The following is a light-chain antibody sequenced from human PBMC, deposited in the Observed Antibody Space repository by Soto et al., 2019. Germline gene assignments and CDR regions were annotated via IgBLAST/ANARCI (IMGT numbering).Light chain of an antibody. Sequence: QSALTQPPSVSAAPGQKVTISCSGSSSNIGGNSVSWYQQLPGTAPKLLIYDNNKRPSGIPDRFSGSNSGTSATLGITGLQTGDEADYYCGTWDSSLTTYVFGTGTKLTVL. CDR1: SSNIGGNS. J-gene: IGLJ1*01. CDR3: GTWDSSLTTYV. V-gene: IGLV1-51*01. CDR2: DNN.